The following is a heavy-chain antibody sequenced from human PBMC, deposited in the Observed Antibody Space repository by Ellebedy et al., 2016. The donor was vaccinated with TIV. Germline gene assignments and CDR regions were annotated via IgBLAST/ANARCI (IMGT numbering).Heavy chain of an antibody. CDR1: GFSNSIYW. V-gene: IGHV3-7*01. J-gene: IGHJ6*02. CDR2: IKPDGGEK. CDR3: ATDLGYYYGSGRGDV. Sequence: GGSLRLSXAASGFSNSIYWMTWVRQAPGKGLEWVANIKPDGGEKHYVDSVKGRFTISRDNAKNSVYLQMNSLRVEDTAVYYCATDLGYYYGSGRGDVWGQGTTVTVSS. D-gene: IGHD3-10*01.